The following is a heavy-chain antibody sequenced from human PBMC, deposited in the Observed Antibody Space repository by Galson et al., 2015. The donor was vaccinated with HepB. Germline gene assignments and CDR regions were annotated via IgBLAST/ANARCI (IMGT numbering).Heavy chain of an antibody. CDR3: VRVGCSGDCYSFLDYWYFDL. D-gene: IGHD2-21*02. Sequence: SLRLSCAASGFTFSSYAMSWVRQAPGKGLEWVSAISGSGGSTYYADSVKGRFTISRDNSKNTLYLQMNSLRAEDTAVYYCVRVGCSGDCYSFLDYWYFDLWGRGTLVTVSS. CDR1: GFTFSSYA. CDR2: ISGSGGST. J-gene: IGHJ2*01. V-gene: IGHV3-23*01.